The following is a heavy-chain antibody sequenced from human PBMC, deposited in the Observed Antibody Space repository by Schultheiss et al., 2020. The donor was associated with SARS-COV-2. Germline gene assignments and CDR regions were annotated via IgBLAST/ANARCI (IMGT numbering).Heavy chain of an antibody. D-gene: IGHD2-21*02. CDR3: ARMVVTAIPYYAMDV. CDR2: IDWDDDK. V-gene: IGHV2-70*11. J-gene: IGHJ6*02. CDR1: GFSLSTNAMC. Sequence: SGPTLVKPTETLTLTCTVSGFSLSTNAMCVSWIRQPPGKALEWLARIDWDDDKYYSTSLKTRLTISKDTSKNQVVLTMTNMDPVDTATYYCARMVVTAIPYYAMDVWGQGTTVTVSS.